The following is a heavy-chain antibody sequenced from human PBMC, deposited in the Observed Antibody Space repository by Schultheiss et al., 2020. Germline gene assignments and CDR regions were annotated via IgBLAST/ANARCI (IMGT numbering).Heavy chain of an antibody. CDR1: GGSISSYY. J-gene: IGHJ4*02. CDR3: AREGELPVFDY. V-gene: IGHV4-4*07. Sequence: SETLSLTCTVSGGSISSYYWSWIRQPAGKGLEWIGRIYTSGSTNYNPSLKSRVTISVDTSKNQFSLKLSSVTAEDTAVYYCAREGELPVFDYWGQGTLVTVSS. CDR2: IYTSGST. D-gene: IGHD1-26*01.